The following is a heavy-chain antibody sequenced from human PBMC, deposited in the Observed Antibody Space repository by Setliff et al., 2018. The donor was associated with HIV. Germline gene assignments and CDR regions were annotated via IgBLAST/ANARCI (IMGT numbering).Heavy chain of an antibody. CDR1: GGSISSYY. CDR2: IYTSGST. CDR3: ARESYGSGTYDY. Sequence: ETLSLTCTVSGGSISSYYWSWIRQPPGKALEWIGYIYTSGSTNYNPSLKSRVTISIDTSKKQFSLRLTSVTAADSAVYYCARESYGSGTYDYWGQGTLVTVSS. V-gene: IGHV4-4*08. J-gene: IGHJ4*02. D-gene: IGHD3-10*01.